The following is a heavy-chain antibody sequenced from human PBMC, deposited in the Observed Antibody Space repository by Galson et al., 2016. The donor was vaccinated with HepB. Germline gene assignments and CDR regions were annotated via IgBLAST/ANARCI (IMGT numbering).Heavy chain of an antibody. CDR2: IYYSGTT. Sequence: SETLSLTCIVSGGSIGSSSYYWGWVRQPPGKGLEWIGSIYYSGTTYYNPSLKSRVTISVDTSKNQFSLKLSSVTAADTAVYYCARAYSSGWTGNYYGMDVWGKGTTVTVSS. D-gene: IGHD6-19*01. J-gene: IGHJ6*04. CDR1: GGSIGSSSYY. CDR3: ARAYSSGWTGNYYGMDV. V-gene: IGHV4-39*01.